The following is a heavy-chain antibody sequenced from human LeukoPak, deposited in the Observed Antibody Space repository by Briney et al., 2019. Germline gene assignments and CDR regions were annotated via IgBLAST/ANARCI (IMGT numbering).Heavy chain of an antibody. V-gene: IGHV3-20*04. CDR1: GFTFDDYG. CDR3: ARVGGRYGDYAFDY. Sequence: GGSLRLSCAASGFTFDDYGMSWVRQAPGKGLEWVSGINWNGGSTGYADSVKGRFTISRDNAKKSLYLQMNSLRAEDTALYYCARVGGRYGDYAFDYWGQGTLVTVSS. D-gene: IGHD4-17*01. J-gene: IGHJ4*02. CDR2: INWNGGST.